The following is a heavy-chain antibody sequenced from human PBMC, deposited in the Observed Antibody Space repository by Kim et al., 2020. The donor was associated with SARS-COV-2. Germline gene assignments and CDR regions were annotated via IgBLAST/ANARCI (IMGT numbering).Heavy chain of an antibody. J-gene: IGHJ4*02. CDR1: GLSNYW. Sequence: GGSLRLSCAASGLSNYWVHWVRQPPGKGLVWVSRTNPEATTISYADSVRGRFTISRDNAKNTVYLQMNRLRVEDTAVYYCATALTGIRDYWGQGTLFTVS. D-gene: IGHD1-1*01. CDR3: ATALTGIRDY. CDR2: TNPEATTI. V-gene: IGHV3-74*01.